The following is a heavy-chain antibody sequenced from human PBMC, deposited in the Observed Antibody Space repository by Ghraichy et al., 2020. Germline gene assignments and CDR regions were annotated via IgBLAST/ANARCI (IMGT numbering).Heavy chain of an antibody. CDR1: GFTFSSYA. V-gene: IGHV3-30-3*01. J-gene: IGHJ4*02. CDR2: ISYDGSNK. D-gene: IGHD3-22*01. Sequence: GGSLRLSCAASGFTFSSYAMHWVRQAPGKGLEWVAVISYDGSNKYYADSVKGRFTISRDNSKNTLYLQMNSLRAEDTAVYYCARAYYDSSGPKGYFDYWGQGTLVTVSS. CDR3: ARAYYDSSGPKGYFDY.